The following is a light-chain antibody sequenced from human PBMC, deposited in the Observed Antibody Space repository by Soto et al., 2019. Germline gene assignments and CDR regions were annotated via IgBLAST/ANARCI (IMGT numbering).Light chain of an antibody. CDR2: GAS. V-gene: IGKV3-11*01. CDR3: QQRSSWPLT. CDR1: QSVSSNY. J-gene: IGKJ4*02. Sequence: EIVMTQYTVTLSVSPGERATLSCRASQSVSSNYLAWYQQTPGQAPRLLIYGASNRATGIPARFSGSGSGTDFTLTISSLEPEDFAVYFCQQRSSWPLTFGGGTKVDI.